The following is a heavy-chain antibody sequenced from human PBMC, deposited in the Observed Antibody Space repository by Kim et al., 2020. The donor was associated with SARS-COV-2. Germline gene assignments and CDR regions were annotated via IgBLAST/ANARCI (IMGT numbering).Heavy chain of an antibody. J-gene: IGHJ3*02. D-gene: IGHD2-2*01. Sequence: YYTESMEGRFTISRDNANNSLFLQMDSLRVEDTAVYYCAVSMPRENSFNIWGQGTVVTGST. CDR3: AVSMPRENSFNI. V-gene: IGHV3-48*03.